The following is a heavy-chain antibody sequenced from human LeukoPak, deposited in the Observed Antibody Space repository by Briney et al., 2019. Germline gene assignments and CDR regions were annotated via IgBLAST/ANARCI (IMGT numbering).Heavy chain of an antibody. V-gene: IGHV4-59*12. D-gene: IGHD6-19*01. J-gene: IGHJ6*02. CDR2: IYYSGST. CDR1: GGSISSYY. Sequence: SETLSLTCTVSGGSISSYYWSWIRQPPGKGLEWIGYIYYSGSTNYNPSLKSRVTISVDTSKNQFSLKLSSVTAADTAVYYCARDFDSSGGMDVWGQGTTVTVSS. CDR3: ARDFDSSGGMDV.